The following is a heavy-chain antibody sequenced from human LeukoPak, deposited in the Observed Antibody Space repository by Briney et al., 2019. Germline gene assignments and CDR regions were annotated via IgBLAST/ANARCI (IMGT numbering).Heavy chain of an antibody. CDR3: ARDQGYSYGSAGRGYFQH. D-gene: IGHD3-10*01. J-gene: IGHJ1*01. CDR1: GFTFSSYA. CDR2: ISSTGGST. V-gene: IGHV3-23*01. Sequence: GGSLRLSCTVSGFTFSSYAMSWVRQAPGKGLEWVSAISSTGGSTYHADSVKGRFTISRDNSKNTLYLQMNSLRVEDTAIYYCARDQGYSYGSAGRGYFQHWGQGALVTVSS.